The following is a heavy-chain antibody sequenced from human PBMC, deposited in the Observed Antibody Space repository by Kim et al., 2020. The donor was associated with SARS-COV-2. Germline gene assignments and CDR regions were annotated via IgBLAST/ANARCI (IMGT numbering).Heavy chain of an antibody. D-gene: IGHD3-22*01. V-gene: IGHV3-33*06. CDR3: AKGVGGYGRYYFDY. Sequence: ADSVKGRFTISRDNSKNTLYLQMNSLRAEDTAVYYCAKGVGGYGRYYFDYWGQGTLVTVSS. J-gene: IGHJ4*02.